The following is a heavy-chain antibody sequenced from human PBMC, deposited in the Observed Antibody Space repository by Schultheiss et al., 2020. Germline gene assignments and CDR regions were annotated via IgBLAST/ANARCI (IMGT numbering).Heavy chain of an antibody. Sequence: GESLKISCAASGFTFSSYAMHWVRQAPGKGLEWVAVISYDGSNKYYADSVKGRFTISRDNSKNTLYLQMNSLRAEDTAVYYCARESVGYCSGGSCYSGRYFDYWGQGTLVTVSS. J-gene: IGHJ4*02. CDR2: ISYDGSNK. V-gene: IGHV3-30-3*01. CDR3: ARESVGYCSGGSCYSGRYFDY. CDR1: GFTFSSYA. D-gene: IGHD2-15*01.